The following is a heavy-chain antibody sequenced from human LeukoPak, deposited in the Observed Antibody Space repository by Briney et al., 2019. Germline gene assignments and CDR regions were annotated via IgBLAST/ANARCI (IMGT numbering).Heavy chain of an antibody. CDR3: ARHGSGSSTFGY. CDR1: GGFLRRFY. Sequence: TLENLSLPFSVSGGFLRRFYLSWVRRPPRKGREWIGYIYYSGSTNYNPSLKSRVTISVDTSKNQFSLKLSSVTAADTAVYYCARHGSGSSTFGYWGQGTLVTVSS. D-gene: IGHD1-26*01. J-gene: IGHJ4*02. V-gene: IGHV4-59*08. CDR2: IYYSGST.